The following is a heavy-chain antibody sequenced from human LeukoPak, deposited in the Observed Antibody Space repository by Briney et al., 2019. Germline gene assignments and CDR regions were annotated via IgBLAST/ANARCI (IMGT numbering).Heavy chain of an antibody. CDR3: ASLLWFGELSNRDY. J-gene: IGHJ4*02. D-gene: IGHD3-10*01. Sequence: PGGSLRLSCAASGFTFSSYSMNWVRQAPGKGLEWVSSISSSSSYIYYADSVKGRLTISRDNAKNSLYLQMNSLRAEDTAVYYCASLLWFGELSNRDYWGQGTLVTVSS. CDR1: GFTFSSYS. CDR2: ISSSSSYI. V-gene: IGHV3-21*01.